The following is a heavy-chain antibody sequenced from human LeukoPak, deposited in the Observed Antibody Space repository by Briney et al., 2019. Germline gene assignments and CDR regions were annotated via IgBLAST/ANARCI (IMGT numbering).Heavy chain of an antibody. Sequence: ASVKVSCKASGYTFTTYYMHWVRQAPGQGLEWMGWINPNSGGTNYAQKFQGRVTMTRDTSISTAYMELSSLKSDDTAVYYCARDRNSGSSLDIWGQGTMLTVSS. CDR2: INPNSGGT. J-gene: IGHJ3*02. CDR1: GYTFTTYY. CDR3: ARDRNSGSSLDI. D-gene: IGHD6-6*01. V-gene: IGHV1-2*02.